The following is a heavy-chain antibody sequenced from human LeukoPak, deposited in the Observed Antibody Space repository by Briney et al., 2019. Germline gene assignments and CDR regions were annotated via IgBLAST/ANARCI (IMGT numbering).Heavy chain of an antibody. CDR3: ARDWSPNWFDP. V-gene: IGHV3-11*06. CDR1: GFIFSDYY. Sequence: PGGFLRLSCEASGFIFSDYYMSWTRQAPGKGLEWVSYISASSGYTKYADPVKGRFTISRDNAKNSVYLQMNSLRADDTAVYYCARDWSPNWFDPWGQGTPVTVSS. J-gene: IGHJ5*02. CDR2: ISASSGYT.